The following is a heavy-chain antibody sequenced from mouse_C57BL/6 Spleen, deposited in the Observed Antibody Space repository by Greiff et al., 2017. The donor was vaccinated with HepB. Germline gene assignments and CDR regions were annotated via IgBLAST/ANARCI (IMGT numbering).Heavy chain of an antibody. D-gene: IGHD2-1*01. J-gene: IGHJ4*01. CDR3: ARSRYGNLDAMDY. Sequence: VQLQQSGPELVKPGASVKISCKASGYTFTDYYINWVKQSHGKSLEWIGDINPNNGGTSYNQKFKGKATLTVDKSSSTAYMELRSLTSEDSAVYYCARSRYGNLDAMDYWGQGTSVTVSS. CDR1: GYTFTDYY. V-gene: IGHV1-26*01. CDR2: INPNNGGT.